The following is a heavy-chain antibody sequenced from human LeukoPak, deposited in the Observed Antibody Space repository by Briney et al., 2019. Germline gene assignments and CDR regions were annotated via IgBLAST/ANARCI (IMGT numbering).Heavy chain of an antibody. CDR1: GGSFSGYY. CDR3: ARGLAYYYGSGSPRRFDY. Sequence: KPSETLSLTCAVYGGSFSGYYWSWIRQPPGKGLEWIGEINHSGSTNYNPSLKSRVTISVDTSKNQLSLKLSSVTAADTAVYYCARGLAYYYGSGSPRRFDYWGQGTLVTVSS. CDR2: INHSGST. J-gene: IGHJ4*02. D-gene: IGHD3-10*01. V-gene: IGHV4-34*01.